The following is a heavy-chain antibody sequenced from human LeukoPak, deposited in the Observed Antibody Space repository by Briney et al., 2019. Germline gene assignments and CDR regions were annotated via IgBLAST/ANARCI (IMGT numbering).Heavy chain of an antibody. CDR2: TYYRSKWYN. J-gene: IGHJ3*02. Sequence: SQTLSLTCVISGATISSNSAAWNWIRQSPSRGLEWLGRTYYRSKWYNDYAVSVKGRITINRDTSKNQFSLQLNSVTPEDTAVYYCASLHSSGYDSFDIWGQGIMVTVSS. V-gene: IGHV6-1*01. CDR1: GATISSNSAA. D-gene: IGHD3-22*01. CDR3: ASLHSSGYDSFDI.